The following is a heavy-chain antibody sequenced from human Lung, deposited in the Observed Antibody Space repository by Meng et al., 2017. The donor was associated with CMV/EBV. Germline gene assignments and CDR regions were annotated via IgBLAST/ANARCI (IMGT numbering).Heavy chain of an antibody. CDR1: GVSISSNIR. D-gene: IGHD1-26*01. V-gene: IGHV4-4*02. CDR2: IDDSGST. CDR3: ARGKQDAWELLAY. Sequence: LQLQESGPGLVKPSGTLSLTCGVSGVSISSNIRWTWVRQPPGKGLEWIGDIDDSGSTNYNPSLNSRISISLDKSKNHFSLKVNSVTAADTAVYYCARGKQDAWELLAYWGQGALVTVSS. J-gene: IGHJ4*02.